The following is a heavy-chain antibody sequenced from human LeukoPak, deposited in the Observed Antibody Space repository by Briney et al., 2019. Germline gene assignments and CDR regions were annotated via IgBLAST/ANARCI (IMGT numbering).Heavy chain of an antibody. Sequence: GGSLRLSCAASGFTFSDYYMSWIRQAPGKGLGWVSYISSSGSTIYYADSVKGRFTISRDNAKNSLYLQMNSLRAEDTAVYYCARFGGRSGWSVRHYYYYGIDVWGQGTTVTVSS. CDR1: GFTFSDYY. CDR3: ARFGGRSGWSVRHYYYYGIDV. D-gene: IGHD6-19*01. V-gene: IGHV3-11*01. CDR2: ISSSGSTI. J-gene: IGHJ6*02.